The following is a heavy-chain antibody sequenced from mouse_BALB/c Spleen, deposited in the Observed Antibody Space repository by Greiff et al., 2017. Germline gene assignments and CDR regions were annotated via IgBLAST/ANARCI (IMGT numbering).Heavy chain of an antibody. CDR1: GFTFSSYG. CDR3: ARRGNYPYYYAMDY. J-gene: IGHJ4*01. D-gene: IGHD2-1*01. V-gene: IGHV5-6*02. CDR2: ISSGGSYT. Sequence: EVKVVESGGDLVKPGGSLKLSCAASGFTFSSYGMSWVRQTPDKRLEWVATISSGGSYTYYPDSVKGRFTISRDNAKNTLYLQMSSLKSEDTAMYYCARRGNYPYYYAMDYWGQGTSVTVSS.